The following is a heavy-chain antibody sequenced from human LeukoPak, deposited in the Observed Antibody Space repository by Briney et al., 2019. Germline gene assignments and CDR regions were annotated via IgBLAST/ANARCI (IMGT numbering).Heavy chain of an antibody. V-gene: IGHV4-34*01. D-gene: IGHD6-6*01. J-gene: IGHJ6*03. CDR2: INHSGST. Sequence: SETLSLTCAVYGGSFSGYYWSWIRQPPGKGLEWIGEINHSGSTNYNPSLKSRVTISVDTSKNQFSLKLSSVTAADTAVYYCARGIAARPPYYYYYMDVWGKGTTATVSS. CDR1: GGSFSGYY. CDR3: ARGIAARPPYYYYYMDV.